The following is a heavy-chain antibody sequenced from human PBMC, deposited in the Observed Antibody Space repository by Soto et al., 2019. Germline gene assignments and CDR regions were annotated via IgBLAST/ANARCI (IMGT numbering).Heavy chain of an antibody. Sequence: SETLSLTCTVSGGSSSSGGYCWSWIRQHPGKGLEWIGYIYYSGSTYYNPSLKSRVTISVDTSKNQFSLKLSSVTAADTAVYYCARGTLWIQLWPRAFDIWGQGTMVT. J-gene: IGHJ3*02. CDR1: GGSSSSGGYC. CDR2: IYYSGST. D-gene: IGHD5-18*01. V-gene: IGHV4-31*03. CDR3: ARGTLWIQLWPRAFDI.